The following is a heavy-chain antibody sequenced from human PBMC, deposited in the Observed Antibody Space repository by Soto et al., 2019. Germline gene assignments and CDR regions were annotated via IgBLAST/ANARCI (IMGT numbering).Heavy chain of an antibody. Sequence: SLRLSCAASGFTFSSYSMNWVRQAPGKGLEWVSSISSSSSYIYYADSVKGRFTISRDNAKNSLYLQMNSLRAEDTAVYYCARGRKWLSSGSHPFAYGGQGALGTVS. CDR3: ARGRKWLSSGSHPFAY. V-gene: IGHV3-21*01. J-gene: IGHJ4*02. D-gene: IGHD3-22*01. CDR2: ISSSSSYI. CDR1: GFTFSSYS.